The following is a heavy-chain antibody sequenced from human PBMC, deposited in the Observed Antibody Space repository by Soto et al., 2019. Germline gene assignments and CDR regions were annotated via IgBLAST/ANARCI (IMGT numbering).Heavy chain of an antibody. J-gene: IGHJ6*02. CDR1: GGSISSGGYY. V-gene: IGHV4-31*03. CDR2: LYYSGST. Sequence: QVQLQESGPGLVKPSQTLSLTCTVSGGSISSGGYYWSWLRQHPGKGLEWIGDLYYSGSTYYNPSLKSRVTISVDTSKTQYSLKLRSVTAADTAVYDCARVGRRSPGMDVWGQGTTVTVSS. CDR3: ARVGRRSPGMDV.